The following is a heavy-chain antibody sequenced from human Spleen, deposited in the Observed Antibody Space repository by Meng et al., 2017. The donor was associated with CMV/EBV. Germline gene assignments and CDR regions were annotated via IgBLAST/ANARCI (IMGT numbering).Heavy chain of an antibody. CDR3: ARYNSSWYIDYYYYGMDV. V-gene: IGHV3-21*01. D-gene: IGHD6-13*01. CDR2: ISSSSYI. CDR1: GFSFSSYS. Sequence: GESLKISCAASGFSFSSYSMNWVRQAPGKGLEWVSSISSSSYIYYADSVKGRFTISRDNAKNSLYLQMNSLRAEDTAVYYCARYNSSWYIDYYYYGMDVWGQGTTVTVSS. J-gene: IGHJ6*02.